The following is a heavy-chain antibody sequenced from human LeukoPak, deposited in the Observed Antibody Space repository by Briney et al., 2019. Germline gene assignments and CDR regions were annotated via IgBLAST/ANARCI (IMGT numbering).Heavy chain of an antibody. CDR3: TKDQEVATIGGYFDS. V-gene: IGHV3-23*01. D-gene: IGHD5-24*01. CDR2: LSGNGRDT. J-gene: IGHJ4*03. CDR1: GFIFRSFA. Sequence: GGSLRLSCEGSGFIFRSFAMNWVRQVPGKGLEWVSSLSGNGRDTYYADSVKGRFTISRDSPKNTLYLQMNSLLTDDTAVYYCTKDQEVATIGGYFDSWGQGARVTVSS.